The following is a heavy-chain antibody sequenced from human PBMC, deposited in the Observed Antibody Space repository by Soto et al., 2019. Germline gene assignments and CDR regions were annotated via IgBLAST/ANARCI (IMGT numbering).Heavy chain of an antibody. Sequence: PSETLSLTCTVSGGSISSYYWSWIRQPPGKGLEWIGNIYYSGSTNYNPSLKSRVTISVDTSKNQFSLKLSSVTAADTAVYYCARVWAEVDFDYWGQGTLVTVSS. CDR1: GGSISSYY. CDR2: IYYSGST. J-gene: IGHJ4*02. CDR3: ARVWAEVDFDY. V-gene: IGHV4-59*01. D-gene: IGHD3-16*01.